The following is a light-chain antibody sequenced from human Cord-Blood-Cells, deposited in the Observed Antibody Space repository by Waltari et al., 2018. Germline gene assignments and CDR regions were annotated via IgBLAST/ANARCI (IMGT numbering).Light chain of an antibody. CDR1: SSNIGSNT. CDR2: SNK. CDR3: AAWDDSLNGPV. J-gene: IGLJ3*02. V-gene: IGLV1-44*01. Sequence: QSVLTQPPSASGTPGQRVTISCSGSSSNIGSNTLNWYQQLPGTAPKLLIYSNKQRPSGGPDRFTCSKSGTSASLAISVFQSEYEADYYCAAWDDSLNGPVFGGGTKLTVL.